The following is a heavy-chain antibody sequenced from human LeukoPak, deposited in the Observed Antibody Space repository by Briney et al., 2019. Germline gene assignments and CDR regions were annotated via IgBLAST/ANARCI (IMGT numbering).Heavy chain of an antibody. J-gene: IGHJ4*02. Sequence: SETLSLTCTVSDDTISTYYWSWIGQPPGQGREWSGYIYYNVISDYNPSLKSRVTMSVDMSTNQITLTLTSVTAAAPAVYYCGRGSGGDGSGSLWGQGTLVTVPS. CDR2: IYYNVIS. D-gene: IGHD3-10*01. V-gene: IGHV4-59*01. CDR1: DDTISTYY. CDR3: GRGSGGDGSGSL.